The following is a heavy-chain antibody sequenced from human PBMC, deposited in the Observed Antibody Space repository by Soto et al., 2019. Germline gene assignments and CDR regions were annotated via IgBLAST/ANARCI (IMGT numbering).Heavy chain of an antibody. CDR2: ISAYNGNT. Sequence: QVQLVQSGAEVKKPGASVKVSCKASGYTFTSYGISWVRQAPGQGLEWMGWISAYNGNTNYAQKLQGRVTMTTDTXXXTAXXXXXXXXXXXXAVYYCARDLEVVYYDFWIGKFDYWGQGTLVTVSS. J-gene: IGHJ4*02. D-gene: IGHD3-3*01. V-gene: IGHV1-18*01. CDR1: GYTFTSYG. CDR3: ARDLEVVYYDFWIGKFDY.